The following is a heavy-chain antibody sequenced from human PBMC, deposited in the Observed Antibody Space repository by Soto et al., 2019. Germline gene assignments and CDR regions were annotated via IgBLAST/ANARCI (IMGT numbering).Heavy chain of an antibody. CDR1: GGTFSSYA. Sequence: SVKVSCKASGGTFSSYAISWVRQAPGQGLEWMGGIIPIFGTANYAQKFQGRVTITADESTSTAYMELSSLRSEDTAVYYCARGTDAIRGLYGMDVWGQGTTVTVSS. CDR3: ARGTDAIRGLYGMDV. CDR2: IIPIFGTA. V-gene: IGHV1-69*13. J-gene: IGHJ6*02. D-gene: IGHD2-2*01.